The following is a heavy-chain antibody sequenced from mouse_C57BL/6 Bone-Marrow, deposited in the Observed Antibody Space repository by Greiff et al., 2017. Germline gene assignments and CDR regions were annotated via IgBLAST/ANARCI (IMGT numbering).Heavy chain of an antibody. J-gene: IGHJ1*03. CDR3: ARRVFDV. Sequence: EVKLVESGGDLVKPGGSLKLSCAASGFTFSSYGMSWVRQTPDKRLEWVATISTGGSYTYYPDSVKGRFTISRDNAKNTLYLQMSSLKAEDTAMYYCARRVFDVWGTGTTVTVSS. CDR1: GFTFSSYG. V-gene: IGHV5-6*02. CDR2: ISTGGSYT.